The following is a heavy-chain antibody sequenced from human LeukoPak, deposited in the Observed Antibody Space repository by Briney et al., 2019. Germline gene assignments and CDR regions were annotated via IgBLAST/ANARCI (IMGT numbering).Heavy chain of an antibody. V-gene: IGHV3-23*01. CDR2: FSGSGGST. CDR1: GFTFSSYA. CDR3: AKASCSSSSCYADY. J-gene: IGHJ4*02. Sequence: GGSLRLACAASGFTFSSYAMSSVCQAPGKGLEWVSTFSGSGGSTYYADSVKGRFTISRDNSKNTLYLQMNSLRAEDTAVYYCAKASCSSSSCYADYWGQGTLVTVSS. D-gene: IGHD2-2*01.